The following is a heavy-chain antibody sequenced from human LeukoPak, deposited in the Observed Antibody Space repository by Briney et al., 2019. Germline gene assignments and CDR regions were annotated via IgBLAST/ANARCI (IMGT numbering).Heavy chain of an antibody. V-gene: IGHV3-11*01. CDR3: AREMEGDYGSGTFFDL. J-gene: IGHJ4*02. Sequence: PGGSLRLSCAASEFVFSDYYMSWIRQAPGKGLEWVSYISDSGSTIYYADSVKGRFTISRDNVKNSLYLQMNGLRAEDTAVYYCAREMEGDYGSGTFFDLWGQGNMVTV. CDR2: ISDSGSTI. D-gene: IGHD3-10*01. CDR1: EFVFSDYY.